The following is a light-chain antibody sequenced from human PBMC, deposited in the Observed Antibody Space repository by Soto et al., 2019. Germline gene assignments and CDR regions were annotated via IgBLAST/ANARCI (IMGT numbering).Light chain of an antibody. CDR1: NSDVGGYDY. J-gene: IGLJ2*01. V-gene: IGLV2-14*01. CDR2: EIN. CDR3: TSYTTSSTLVV. Sequence: QSVLTQPASVSGSPGQSITLSCTGTNSDVGGYDYVSWYQQHPGKAPKLIIYEINNRPSGVSDRFSGSKSGNTASLTISGLQADDEADYYCTSYTTSSTLVVFGGGTKLTVL.